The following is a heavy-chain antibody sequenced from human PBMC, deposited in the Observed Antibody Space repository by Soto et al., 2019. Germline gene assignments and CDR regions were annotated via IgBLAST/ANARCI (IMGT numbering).Heavy chain of an antibody. CDR2: IYSGGST. CDR1: GFTVSSNY. D-gene: IGHD1-26*01. CDR3: ARDQVGATDGRGMDV. Sequence: EVQLVESGGGLVQPGGSLRLSCAASGFTVSSNYMSWVRQAPGKGLEWVSVIYSGGSTYYADSVKGRFTISRDNSKKTLYLQMNRLRAEYSAVYYCARDQVGATDGRGMDVWGQGTTVTVSS. V-gene: IGHV3-66*01. J-gene: IGHJ6*02.